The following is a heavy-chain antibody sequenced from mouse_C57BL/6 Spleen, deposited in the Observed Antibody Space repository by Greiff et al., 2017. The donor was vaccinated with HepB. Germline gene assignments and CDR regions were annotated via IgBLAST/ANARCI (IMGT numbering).Heavy chain of an antibody. Sequence: QVQLKESGAELVRPGASVTLSCKASGYTFTDYEMHWVKQTPVHGLEWIGAIDPETGGTAYNQKFKGKAILTADKSSSTAYMELRSLTSEDSAVYYCTRRGIVTTYFDYWGQGTTLTVSS. J-gene: IGHJ2*01. CDR1: GYTFTDYE. CDR3: TRRGIVTTYFDY. CDR2: IDPETGGT. D-gene: IGHD2-5*01. V-gene: IGHV1-15*01.